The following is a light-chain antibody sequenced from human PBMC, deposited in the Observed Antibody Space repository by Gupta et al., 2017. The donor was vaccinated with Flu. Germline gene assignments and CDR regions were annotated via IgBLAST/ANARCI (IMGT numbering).Light chain of an antibody. J-gene: IGKJ4*01. CDR3: QHRDSTPLT. CDR1: QSISSY. V-gene: IGKV1-39*01. Sequence: DIQMTQSPSSLSASVGDRVTITCRASQSISSYLNWYQQKPGKAPKLLIYAASSLQSGVPSRFSGSGSGTDFTLTISSRQPEDFATYYCQHRDSTPLTFGRGTKVEIK. CDR2: AAS.